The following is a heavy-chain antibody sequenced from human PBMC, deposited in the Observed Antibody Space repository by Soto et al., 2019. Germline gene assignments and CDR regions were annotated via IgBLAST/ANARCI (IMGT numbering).Heavy chain of an antibody. V-gene: IGHV1-18*01. CDR2: ISPYNDYT. CDR1: GYTFIRYG. D-gene: IGHD3-16*01. CDR3: ARGGYYDNSWGKLSHYGLDV. J-gene: IGHJ6*02. Sequence: QVQLAQSANEVKKPGASVRVSCKAAGYTFIRYGIAWVRQAPGQGLEWMGWISPYNDYTVYAQKLQGRVRRTADTSSRTVYMNLRGLKSDDTAVYYCARGGYYDNSWGKLSHYGLDVWGQGTSVSVSS.